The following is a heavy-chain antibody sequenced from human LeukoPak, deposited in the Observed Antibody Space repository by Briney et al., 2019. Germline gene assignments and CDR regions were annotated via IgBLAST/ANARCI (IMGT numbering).Heavy chain of an antibody. V-gene: IGHV3-30*18. J-gene: IGHJ4*02. CDR2: ISYDGSNK. CDR3: AKLVGQYYYDSSGYYGPDDDY. CDR1: GFTFSSYG. Sequence: GGSLRLSCAASGFTFSSYGMHWVRQAPGKGLEWVAVISYDGSNKYYADSVKGRFTISRGNSKNTLYLQMNSLRAEDTAVYYCAKLVGQYYYDSSGYYGPDDDYWGQGTLVTVSS. D-gene: IGHD3-22*01.